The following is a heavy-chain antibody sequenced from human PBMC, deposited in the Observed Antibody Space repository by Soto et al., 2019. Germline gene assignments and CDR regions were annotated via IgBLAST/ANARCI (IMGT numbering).Heavy chain of an antibody. Sequence: QVQLVESGGGVVQPGRSLRLSCAASGFTFSSYAMHWVRQAPGKGLEWVAVISYDGSNKYYADSVKGRFTISRDNSKNTLYLQMNSLRAEDTAVYYCARDHTPRTHYYSYGMDVWGQGTTVTVSS. CDR3: ARDHTPRTHYYSYGMDV. D-gene: IGHD2-15*01. V-gene: IGHV3-30-3*01. J-gene: IGHJ6*02. CDR2: ISYDGSNK. CDR1: GFTFSSYA.